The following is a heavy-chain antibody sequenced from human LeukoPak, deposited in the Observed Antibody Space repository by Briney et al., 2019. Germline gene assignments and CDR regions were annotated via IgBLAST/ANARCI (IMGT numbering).Heavy chain of an antibody. V-gene: IGHV4-59*01. CDR2: IYYSGST. J-gene: IGHJ4*02. CDR1: GGSISSYH. CDR3: ARENLKAGLDY. Sequence: PSETLSLTCTVSGGSISSYHWSWIRQPPGKGLEWIGYIYYSGSTNYNPSLKSRVTISVDTSKNQFSLKLSSVTAADTAVYYCARENLKAGLDYWGQGTLVTVSS.